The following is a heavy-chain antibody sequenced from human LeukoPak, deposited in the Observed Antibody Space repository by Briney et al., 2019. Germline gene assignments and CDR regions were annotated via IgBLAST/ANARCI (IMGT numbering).Heavy chain of an antibody. Sequence: ASVKVSCKASTDTFINYDINWVRQATGQGLDWIGWMNPNTGNTGYAQNFQGRVTMPRDTSISTAHMELSSLRPEDTAVYYCAVPPRNLSHLDKWGQGTLVTISS. J-gene: IGHJ4*02. D-gene: IGHD2/OR15-2a*01. CDR3: AVPPRNLSHLDK. V-gene: IGHV1-8*01. CDR2: MNPNTGNT. CDR1: TDTFINYD.